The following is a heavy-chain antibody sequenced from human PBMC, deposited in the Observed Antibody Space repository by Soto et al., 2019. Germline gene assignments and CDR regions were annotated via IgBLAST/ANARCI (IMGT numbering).Heavy chain of an antibody. CDR2: INHSGST. D-gene: IGHD3-3*01. CDR1: GGAFIDHH. CDR3: ARLRNLDY. V-gene: IGHV4-34*01. Sequence: TSETLSLPCAVYGGAFIDHHLTWIRQPPGQGLEWIGEINHSGSTNYNPSLKSRVTMSVDTSKNQFSLRLSSVTVADTAVYYCARLRNLDYWGQGTQVTVSS. J-gene: IGHJ4*02.